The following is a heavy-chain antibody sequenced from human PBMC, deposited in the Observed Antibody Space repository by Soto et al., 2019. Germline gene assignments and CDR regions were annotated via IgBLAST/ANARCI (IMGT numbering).Heavy chain of an antibody. CDR1: GGSITSYY. V-gene: IGHV4-59*01. CDR2: MYYSGST. CDR3: ARGRGWVDP. J-gene: IGHJ5*02. Sequence: QAQLQESGPGLVKPSETLSLTCTVSGGSITSYYWSWIRQPPGKGLEWIGYMYYSGSTNYNPSLKSRVTISVDPSKNQFSLKLSSVTAADTAVYYCARGRGWVDPWGQGTLVTVSS.